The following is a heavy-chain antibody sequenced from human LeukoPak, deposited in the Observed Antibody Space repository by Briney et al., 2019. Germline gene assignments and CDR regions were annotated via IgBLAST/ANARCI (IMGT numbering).Heavy chain of an antibody. Sequence: GESLKISCKGSGYSFTSYWIGWVRQLPGKGLECMGIIYPGDSDTRYSPSFQGQVTISADKSISTAYLQWSSLKASDTAMYYCARPRPYTYYYGSGTLNAFDIWGQGTMVTVSS. V-gene: IGHV5-51*01. J-gene: IGHJ3*02. CDR1: GYSFTSYW. CDR2: IYPGDSDT. D-gene: IGHD3-10*01. CDR3: ARPRPYTYYYGSGTLNAFDI.